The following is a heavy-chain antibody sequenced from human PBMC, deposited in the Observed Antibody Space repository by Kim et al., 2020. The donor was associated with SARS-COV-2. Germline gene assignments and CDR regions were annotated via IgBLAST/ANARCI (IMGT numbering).Heavy chain of an antibody. J-gene: IGHJ6*02. V-gene: IGHV1-24*01. CDR2: FDPEDGET. Sequence: ASVKVSCKVSGYTLTELSMHWVRQVPGKGLEWMGGFDPEDGETIYAQKFQGRVTMTEDTSTDTAYMELSSLRSEDTAVYYCATHFSPSTGEGFYYYYYGMDVWGQGTTVTVSS. CDR3: ATHFSPSTGEGFYYYYYGMDV. CDR1: GYTLTELS. D-gene: IGHD3-16*01.